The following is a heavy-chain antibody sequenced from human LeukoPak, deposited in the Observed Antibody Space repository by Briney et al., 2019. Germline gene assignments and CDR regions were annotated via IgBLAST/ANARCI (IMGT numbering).Heavy chain of an antibody. V-gene: IGHV2-5*02. CDR2: IYWDDGK. CDR1: GFSLSTSGVG. CDR3: AQEGYFDWKNRGMGAFDI. Sequence: SGPTLVKPTQTLTLTCTFSGFSLSTSGVGVGWIRQPPGKALEWLALIYWDDGKRYSPSLKSRLTITKDTSKNQVVLTMTNMDPVDTATYYCAQEGYFDWKNRGMGAFDIWGQGTMVTVSS. D-gene: IGHD3-9*01. J-gene: IGHJ3*02.